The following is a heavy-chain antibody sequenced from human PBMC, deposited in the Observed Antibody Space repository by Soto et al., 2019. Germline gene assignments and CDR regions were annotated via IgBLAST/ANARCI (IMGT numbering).Heavy chain of an antibody. Sequence: QVQLVQSGAEVKKPGSSVKVSCKASGGTFSSYTISWVRQAPGQGLEWMGRIIPILGIANYAQKFQGRVTITADKSTSTAYMELSSLRSEDTAVYYCAANEMIVVVITTYGMDVWGQGTTVTVSS. CDR1: GGTFSSYT. J-gene: IGHJ6*02. CDR2: IIPILGIA. V-gene: IGHV1-69*02. CDR3: AANEMIVVVITTYGMDV. D-gene: IGHD3-22*01.